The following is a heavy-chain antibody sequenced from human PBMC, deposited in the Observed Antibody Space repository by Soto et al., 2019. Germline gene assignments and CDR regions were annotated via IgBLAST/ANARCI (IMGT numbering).Heavy chain of an antibody. D-gene: IGHD2-15*01. Sequence: GGSLRLSCAASGFTFCSYGMHWVRQAPGKGLEWVAVISYDGSNKYYADSVKGRVTITRDTSASTAYLELSSLISEDTAVYYCARGVVIAANKELHADYWGRGTLVTVSS. J-gene: IGHJ4*02. V-gene: IGHV3-30*03. CDR2: ISYDGSNK. CDR3: ARGVVIAANKELHADY. CDR1: GFTFCSYG.